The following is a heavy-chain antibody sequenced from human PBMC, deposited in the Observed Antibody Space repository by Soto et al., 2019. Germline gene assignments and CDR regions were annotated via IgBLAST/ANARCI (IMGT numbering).Heavy chain of an antibody. CDR3: ARGETYYYHSSGYYNKYYFDD. D-gene: IGHD3-22*01. J-gene: IGHJ4*02. CDR1: GGYISSGSYY. V-gene: IGHV4-31*03. CDR2: IYYSGST. Sequence: XETLCLPCTVSGGYISSGSYYWSWIRQHPGKVLEWIGYIYYSGSTYYNPSLKSRVTISVDTSKNQFSLKLSSVTAADTAVYYCARGETYYYHSSGYYNKYYFDDWGQGTLVTVSS.